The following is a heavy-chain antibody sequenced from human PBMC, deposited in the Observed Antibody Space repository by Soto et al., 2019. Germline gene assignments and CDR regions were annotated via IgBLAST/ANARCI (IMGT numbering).Heavy chain of an antibody. CDR1: GYTFTHYY. V-gene: IGHV1-46*01. J-gene: IGHJ4*02. CDR3: ARDVAAGDH. D-gene: IGHD6-13*01. CDR2: INPASGST. Sequence: QVQLVQSGAEVKKPGASVKVSCRTSGYTFTHYYIHWVRQAPGQGLEWLGIINPASGSTNYAQDFHGRVTLTMDTSTTTVYMELSGLRAEDTAIFYCARDVAAGDHWGQGTLVTVSS.